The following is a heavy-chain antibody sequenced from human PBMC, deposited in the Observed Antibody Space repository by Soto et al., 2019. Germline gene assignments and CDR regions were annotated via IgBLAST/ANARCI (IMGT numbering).Heavy chain of an antibody. Sequence: QVQLVQSGAEVKKPGASVKVSCKASGYTFTSYGISWVRQAPGQGLEWMGWISAYNGNTNYAQKLQGRVTMTTDTSTSTAYMELRSLRSDDTAVYYCASVYYYDSSGIYGMDVWDQGTTVTVSS. CDR3: ASVYYYDSSGIYGMDV. D-gene: IGHD3-22*01. V-gene: IGHV1-18*01. CDR1: GYTFTSYG. J-gene: IGHJ6*02. CDR2: ISAYNGNT.